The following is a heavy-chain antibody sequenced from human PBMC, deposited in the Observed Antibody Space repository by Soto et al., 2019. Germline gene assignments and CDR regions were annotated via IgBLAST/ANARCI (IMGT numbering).Heavy chain of an antibody. CDR1: GFTFSYYE. J-gene: IGHJ1*01. Sequence: RGSLRPSCAASGFTFSYYEMNWVRQSPGKGLEWIAYISSSGIATHYADSVKGRFTIPRDNAKNPVYMDMNSLRADDTAVYYCVEGVDTPGFGMEYFPHWGQYKLVTVSS. V-gene: IGHV3-48*03. D-gene: IGHD3-3*01. CDR2: ISSSGIAT. CDR3: VEGVDTPGFGMEYFPH.